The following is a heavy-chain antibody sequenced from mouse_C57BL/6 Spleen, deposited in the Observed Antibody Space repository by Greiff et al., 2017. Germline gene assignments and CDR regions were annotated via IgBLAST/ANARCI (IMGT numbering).Heavy chain of an antibody. J-gene: IGHJ3*01. CDR1: GYTFTDYY. CDR3: ASERPRGFAY. V-gene: IGHV1-26*01. CDR2: INPNNGGT. Sequence: VQLQQSGPELVKPGASVKISCKASGYTFTDYYMNWVKQSHGKSLEWIGDINPNNGGTSYNQKFKGKATLTVDKSSSTAYMELRSLTSEDSAVYYCASERPRGFAYWGQGTLVTVSA.